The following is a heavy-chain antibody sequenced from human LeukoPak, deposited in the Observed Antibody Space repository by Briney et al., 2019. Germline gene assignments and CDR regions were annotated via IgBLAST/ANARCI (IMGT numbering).Heavy chain of an antibody. CDR2: INGSGGST. J-gene: IGHJ4*02. CDR3: AKGPHYYGSGTYADY. V-gene: IGHV3-23*01. D-gene: IGHD3-10*01. Sequence: GGSLRLSCAASGFTFSNSAMTWVRQAPGEGLVWVSEINGSGGSTYYADSVKGRFTISRDNSKTTVYLQMNSLRAEDTAIYYCAKGPHYYGSGTYADYWGRGTLVTVSS. CDR1: GFTFSNSA.